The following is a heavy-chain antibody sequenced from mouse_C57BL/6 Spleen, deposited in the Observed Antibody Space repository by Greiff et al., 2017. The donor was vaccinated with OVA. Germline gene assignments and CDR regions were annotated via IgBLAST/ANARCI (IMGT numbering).Heavy chain of an antibody. J-gene: IGHJ4*01. Sequence: QVQLKQPGAELVRPGTSVKLSCKASGYTFTSYWITWVKQRPGQGLEWIGDLYPGSGSTNYNEKLKSKATLTVDTSSSTAYMQLSSLTSEDSAVYYCARCHSSMDYWGQGTSVTVSS. CDR3: ARCHSSMDY. D-gene: IGHD2-12*01. V-gene: IGHV1-55*01. CDR2: LYPGSGST. CDR1: GYTFTSYW.